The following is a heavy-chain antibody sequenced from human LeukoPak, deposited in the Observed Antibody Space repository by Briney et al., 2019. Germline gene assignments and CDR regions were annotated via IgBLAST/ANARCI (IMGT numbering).Heavy chain of an antibody. CDR2: ISGSGGST. CDR3: ASAPKLYCSGGSCYYYYYMDV. V-gene: IGHV3-23*01. D-gene: IGHD2-15*01. J-gene: IGHJ6*03. Sequence: GGSLRLSCAASGFTFSSYAMSWVRQAPGKGLEWVSAISGSGGSTYYADSVKGRFTISRDNSKNTLYLQMNSLRAEDTAVYYCASAPKLYCSGGSCYYYYYMDVWGKGTTVTVSS. CDR1: GFTFSSYA.